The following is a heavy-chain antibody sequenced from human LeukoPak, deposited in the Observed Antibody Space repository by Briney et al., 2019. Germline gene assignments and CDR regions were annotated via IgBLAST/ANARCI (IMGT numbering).Heavy chain of an antibody. J-gene: IGHJ4*02. D-gene: IGHD6-13*01. CDR1: GYTFTSYG. V-gene: IGHV1-18*01. CDR2: ISAYNGNT. Sequence: ASVKVSCKASGYTFTSYGISWVRQAPGQGLEWMGWISAYNGNTNYAQKLQGRVTMTTDTSTSTAYIELESLRSDDTAVYYCARDAGQQLNYFDYWGQGTLVTVSS. CDR3: ARDAGQQLNYFDY.